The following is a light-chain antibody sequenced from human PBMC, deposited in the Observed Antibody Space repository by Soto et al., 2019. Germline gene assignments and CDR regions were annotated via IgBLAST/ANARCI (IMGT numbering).Light chain of an antibody. Sequence: QSVLTQPPSVSAAPGQRVTISCTVNSSNIGAGYDGHWYQQLQGTAPKLLIYGNSNQPAGVPDRFSCSKSGTSASLAITGLQADEEADYYYQSSYRSLRARVFGGGTKLTVL. CDR2: GNS. V-gene: IGLV1-40*01. CDR1: SSNIGAGYD. CDR3: QSSYRSLRARV. J-gene: IGLJ3*02.